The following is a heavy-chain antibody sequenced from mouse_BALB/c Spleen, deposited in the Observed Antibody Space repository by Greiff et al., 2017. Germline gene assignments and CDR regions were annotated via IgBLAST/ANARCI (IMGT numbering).Heavy chain of an antibody. J-gene: IGHJ4*01. D-gene: IGHD2-1*01. CDR2: ISSGGST. V-gene: IGHV5-6-5*01. Sequence: DVKLVESGGGLVKPGGSLKLSCAASGFTFSSYAMSWVRQTPEKRLEWVASISSGGSTYYPDSVKGRFTISRDNARNILYLQMSSLRSEDTAMYYCARDGNFYAMDYWGQGTSVTVSS. CDR3: ARDGNFYAMDY. CDR1: GFTFSSYA.